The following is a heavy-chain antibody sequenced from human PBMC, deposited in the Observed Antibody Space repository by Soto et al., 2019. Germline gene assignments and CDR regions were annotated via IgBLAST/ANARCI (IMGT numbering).Heavy chain of an antibody. Sequence: PGWSLRLSCAASGFTFSSYAMHWVRQAPGKGLEWVAVISYDGSNKYYADSVKGRFTISRDNSKNTLYLQMNSLRAEDTAVYYCAYLPGYWGQGTLVTVSS. V-gene: IGHV3-30-3*01. J-gene: IGHJ4*02. CDR1: GFTFSSYA. CDR2: ISYDGSNK. CDR3: AYLPGY.